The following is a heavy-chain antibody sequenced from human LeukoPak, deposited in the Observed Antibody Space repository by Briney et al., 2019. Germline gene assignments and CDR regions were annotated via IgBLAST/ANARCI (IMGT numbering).Heavy chain of an antibody. CDR2: IKSMTDGGTT. CDR1: GFTFTNAW. V-gene: IGHV3-15*01. CDR3: ITVPSLPFTTMLRSPDY. J-gene: IGHJ4*02. D-gene: IGHD3-10*01. Sequence: PGGSLRLSCAASGFTFTNAWMSWVRQAPGKGLEWVGRIKSMTDGGTTDYAAPVKGKFTISRDDSKNTLYLHMNSLKTEDTAVYYCITVPSLPFTTMLRSPDYWGQGTLVTVSS.